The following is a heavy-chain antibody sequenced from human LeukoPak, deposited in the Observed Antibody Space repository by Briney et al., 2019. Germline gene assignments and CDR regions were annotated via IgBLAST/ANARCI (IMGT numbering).Heavy chain of an antibody. CDR2: INSNTGGT. CDR1: GYSHTGHY. CDR3: ASERSDTYQIDY. D-gene: IGHD3-3*01. V-gene: IGHV1-2*02. Sequence: ASVKVSCKASGYSHTGHYMHWVRQAPGQGLEWMGCINSNTGGTNYAQKFQDRVTMTRDTSINTAYMELSSLRYDDTALYYCASERSDTYQIDYWGQGTLVTVSS. J-gene: IGHJ4*02.